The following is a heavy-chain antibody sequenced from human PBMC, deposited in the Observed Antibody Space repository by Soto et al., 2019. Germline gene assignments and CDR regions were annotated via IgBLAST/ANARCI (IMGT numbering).Heavy chain of an antibody. CDR1: GFTFSGYA. CDR3: ATVHNTSRSFDY. Sequence: GGSLRLSCAAAGFTFSGYAMTWVRQAPGKGLEWVSTTSATGRTTYYADSVKGRFTVSRDNSKNTLDLQMSSLRVEDTAVYYCATVHNTSRSFDYWGQGTLVTVSS. V-gene: IGHV3-23*01. CDR2: TSATGRTT. D-gene: IGHD1-20*01. J-gene: IGHJ4*02.